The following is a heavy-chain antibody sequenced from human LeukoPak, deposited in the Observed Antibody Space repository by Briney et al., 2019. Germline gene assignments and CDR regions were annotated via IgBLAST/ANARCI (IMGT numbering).Heavy chain of an antibody. CDR3: ARGVTTGGDY. CDR2: ITWNGGTI. Sequence: GGSLRLSCAASGFTFGNYGMSWVRQAPGEDLEWVSGITWNGGTIGYAESVKGRFTVSRDNAKNSLYLQMNSLRAEDTAFYYCARGVTTGGDYWGQGTLVTVSS. J-gene: IGHJ4*02. CDR1: GFTFGNYG. V-gene: IGHV3-20*04. D-gene: IGHD4-17*01.